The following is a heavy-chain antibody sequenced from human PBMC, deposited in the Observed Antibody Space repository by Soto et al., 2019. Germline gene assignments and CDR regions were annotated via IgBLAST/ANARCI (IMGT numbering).Heavy chain of an antibody. CDR2: INKNGGTV. Sequence: EVQLVESGGGLVQPGGSLRLSCAVFGVTLSSYEMNCVRQAPGKGLEWVSYINKNGGTVSYADSVKGRFTISRDNAENSLHLHMNSVRAEDTAVYYCATGVWYYFDYWGQGALVTVSS. V-gene: IGHV3-48*03. CDR1: GVTLSSYE. D-gene: IGHD2-21*01. J-gene: IGHJ4*02. CDR3: ATGVWYYFDY.